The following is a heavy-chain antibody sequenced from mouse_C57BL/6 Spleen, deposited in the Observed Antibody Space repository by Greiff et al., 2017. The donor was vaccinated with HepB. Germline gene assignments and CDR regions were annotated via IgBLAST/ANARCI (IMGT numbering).Heavy chain of an antibody. Sequence: EVKVVESGGGLVKPGGSLKLSCAASGFTFSDYGMHWVRQAPEKGLEWVAYISSGSSTIYYADKVKGRFTISRDNAKNTLFLQMTSLRSEDTAMYYCARSQLGRETWFAYWGQGTLVTVSA. D-gene: IGHD4-1*02. V-gene: IGHV5-17*01. CDR3: ARSQLGRETWFAY. J-gene: IGHJ3*01. CDR2: ISSGSSTI. CDR1: GFTFSDYG.